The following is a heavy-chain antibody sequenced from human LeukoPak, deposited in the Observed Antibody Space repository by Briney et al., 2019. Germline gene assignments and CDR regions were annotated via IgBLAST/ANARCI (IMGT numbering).Heavy chain of an antibody. D-gene: IGHD5-24*01. CDR1: GFTFDDYA. V-gene: IGHV3-9*01. Sequence: GRSLRLSCAASGFTFDDYAMHWVRQAPGKGLEWVSGISWNSGSIGYADSVKGRFTISRDNAKNSLYLQMNSLRAEDTAVYYCARDSITSDNTALGGAFDIWGQGTTVTVSS. CDR3: ARDSITSDNTALGGAFDI. CDR2: ISWNSGSI. J-gene: IGHJ3*02.